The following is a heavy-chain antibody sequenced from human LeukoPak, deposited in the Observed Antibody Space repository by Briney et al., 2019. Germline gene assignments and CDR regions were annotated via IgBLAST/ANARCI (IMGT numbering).Heavy chain of an antibody. Sequence: PGGSLRLSCAASGFSFSAYAMSWVRQAPGKGLEWVSVISGSGASTYYADSVKGRFTISRDNSKNTLYLQTSSLRAEDTAVYYCAKDIVIIPAASYAFDMWGQGTMVIVSS. CDR2: ISGSGAST. V-gene: IGHV3-23*01. D-gene: IGHD2-2*01. J-gene: IGHJ3*02. CDR1: GFSFSAYA. CDR3: AKDIVIIPAASYAFDM.